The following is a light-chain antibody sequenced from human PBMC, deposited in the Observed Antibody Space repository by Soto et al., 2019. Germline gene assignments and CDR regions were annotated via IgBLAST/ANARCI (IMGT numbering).Light chain of an antibody. J-gene: IGKJ1*01. V-gene: IGKV1-5*01. CDR1: QSSSSY. CDR3: QQYNSYWT. Sequence: IPMAQSPSSLSATVGDRVTIPYRASQSSSSYFKWYQQTPGKAPKLLIYAASTLQSGAPSRFSGSGSGTEFTLTISSLQPDDFATYYCQQYNSYWTFGQGTKVDIK. CDR2: AAS.